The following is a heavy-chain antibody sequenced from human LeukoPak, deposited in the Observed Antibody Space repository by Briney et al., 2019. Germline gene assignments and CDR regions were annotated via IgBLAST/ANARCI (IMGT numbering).Heavy chain of an antibody. CDR1: GFTFDDHA. J-gene: IGHJ6*02. CDR2: ISGDGGRT. CDR3: AKDIYVAGSGTDWYYYGMDV. V-gene: IGHV3-43*02. D-gene: IGHD3-10*01. Sequence: PGGSLRLSCAASGFTFDDHAMHWVRQAPGKGLEWVSLISGDGGRTYYADSVKGRFTISRDNSKNSLYLQMNSLRTEDTALYYCAKDIYVAGSGTDWYYYGMDVWGQGTTVTVSS.